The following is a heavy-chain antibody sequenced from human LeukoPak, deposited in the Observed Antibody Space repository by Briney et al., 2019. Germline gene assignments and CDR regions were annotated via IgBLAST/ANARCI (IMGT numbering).Heavy chain of an antibody. CDR3: ARENEARYYYDSSGYSDAFDI. CDR2: TRNIANSYTT. CDR1: GFTFSDHY. Sequence: PGGSLRLSCAASGFTFSDHYMDWVRQAPRKGLEWVGRTRNIANSYTTEYAASVKGRFTISRDDSKNSLYLQMNSLKTEDTAVYYCARENEARYYYDSSGYSDAFDIWGQGTMVTVSS. D-gene: IGHD3-22*01. V-gene: IGHV3-72*01. J-gene: IGHJ3*02.